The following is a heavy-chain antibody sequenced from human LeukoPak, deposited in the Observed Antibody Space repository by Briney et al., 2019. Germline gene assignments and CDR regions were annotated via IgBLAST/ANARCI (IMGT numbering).Heavy chain of an antibody. CDR2: IYYSGST. Sequence: PSETLSLTCTVSGGSISSYYWSWIRQPPGKGLEWIGYIYYSGSTNYNPPLKSRVTISVDTSKNQFSLVLSSVTAADTAVYYCARVLRNYDFSSGHRIASTFDYWGQGTLVTVSS. CDR1: GGSISSYY. J-gene: IGHJ4*02. V-gene: IGHV4-59*01. D-gene: IGHD3-3*01. CDR3: ARVLRNYDFSSGHRIASTFDY.